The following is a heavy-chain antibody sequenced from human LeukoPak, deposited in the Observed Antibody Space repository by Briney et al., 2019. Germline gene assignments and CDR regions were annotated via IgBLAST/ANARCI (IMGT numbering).Heavy chain of an antibody. D-gene: IGHD6-6*01. J-gene: IGHJ6*03. V-gene: IGHV4-39*01. CDR1: GGSFSSSSYY. CDR3: ARVLYSRSSDYYFYYYMDV. CDR2: IYFSGST. Sequence: SETLSLTCTVSGGSFSSSSYYWGWIRQPPGKGLEWIGSIYFSGSTYYNPSLKSRVTISVDTSKNQFSLKLSPVTAADTAVYYCARVLYSRSSDYYFYYYMDVWGKGTTVTVSS.